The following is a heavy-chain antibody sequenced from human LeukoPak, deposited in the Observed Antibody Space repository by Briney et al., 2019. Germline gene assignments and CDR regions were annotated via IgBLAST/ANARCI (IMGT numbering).Heavy chain of an antibody. CDR1: GYSISSGYY. Sequence: SETLSLTCTVSGYSISSGYYWGWIRQPPGKGLEWIGSIYHSGSTYYNPSLQSRVTISVETSKNQFSLKLSSVTAADTAVYYCARLYYYDSSGYYFPYYYFDYWGQGTLVTVSS. D-gene: IGHD3-22*01. CDR2: IYHSGST. J-gene: IGHJ4*02. V-gene: IGHV4-38-2*02. CDR3: ARLYYYDSSGYYFPYYYFDY.